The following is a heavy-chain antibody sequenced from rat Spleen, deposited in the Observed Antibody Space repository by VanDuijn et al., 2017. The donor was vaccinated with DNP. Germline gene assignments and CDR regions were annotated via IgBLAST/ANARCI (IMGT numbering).Heavy chain of an antibody. CDR1: GFDFNDYW. D-gene: IGHD4-3*01. V-gene: IGHV4-2*01. CDR2: ITKDSNTI. Sequence: EVKLVESGGGLVQPGRSLKVSCAASGFDFNDYWMAWVRQAPGKGLEWIGDITKDSNTINYSPALKDKFTISRDHAQNTLYLQLGRLGSEDTAFYYCVRGPNFGSGPDFFDYWGQGVMVTVSS. J-gene: IGHJ2*01. CDR3: VRGPNFGSGPDFFDY.